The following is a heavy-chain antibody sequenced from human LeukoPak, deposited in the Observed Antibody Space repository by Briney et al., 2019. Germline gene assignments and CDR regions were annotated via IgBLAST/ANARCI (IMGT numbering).Heavy chain of an antibody. J-gene: IGHJ4*02. Sequence: GGSLRLSCAASGFIFSSYGMHWVRQAPGKGLEWVAVISYDGSNKYYADSVKGRFTISRDNSKNTLYLQMNSLRDEDTAVYYCARDLGSSWLRYFDYWGQGTLVTVSS. CDR2: ISYDGSNK. D-gene: IGHD6-13*01. CDR3: ARDLGSSWLRYFDY. CDR1: GFIFSSYG. V-gene: IGHV3-30*03.